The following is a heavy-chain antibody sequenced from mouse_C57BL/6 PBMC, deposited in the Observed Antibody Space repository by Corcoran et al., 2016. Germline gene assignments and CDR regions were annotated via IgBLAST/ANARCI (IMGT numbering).Heavy chain of an antibody. V-gene: IGHV9-3*01. D-gene: IGHD1-1*01. CDR2: INTYSGVP. CDR1: GYTFTTYG. CDR3: ARSGYGSSYWFAY. Sequence: QIQLVQSGPELKKPGETVKISCKASGYTFTTYGMSWVKQAPGKGLKWMGWINTYSGVPTYADDFKGRFAFSLETSASTAYLQINNLKNEDTATYFGARSGYGSSYWFAYWGQGTLVTVSA. J-gene: IGHJ3*01.